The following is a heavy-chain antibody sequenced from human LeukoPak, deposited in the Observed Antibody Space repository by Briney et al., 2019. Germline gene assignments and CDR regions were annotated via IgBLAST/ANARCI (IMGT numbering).Heavy chain of an antibody. J-gene: IGHJ4*02. CDR1: GGSISSYY. D-gene: IGHD6-19*01. V-gene: IGHV4-59*08. CDR2: MYYSGST. CDR3: ARLVAGNYFDY. Sequence: SETLSLTCTVSGGSISSYYWSWIRQPPGKGLEWIGYMYYSGSTNYNPSLQSRVTISLDTSKNQFSLKLSSVTAADTAVFYCARLVAGNYFDYWGQGTQVTVSS.